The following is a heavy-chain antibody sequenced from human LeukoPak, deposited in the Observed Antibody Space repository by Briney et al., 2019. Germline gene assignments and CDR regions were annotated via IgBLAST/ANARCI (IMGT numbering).Heavy chain of an antibody. CDR2: SNAGNGNT. V-gene: IGHV1-3*02. D-gene: IGHD4-17*01. Sequence: ASVKVSCKASGYTFTSYAMHWVRQAPGQRLEWMGWSNAGNGNTKYSQEFQGRVTITRDTSASTAYMELTRLRSDDTAVYYCASTLKVTTPFSLRYWGQGTLVTVSS. CDR1: GYTFTSYA. J-gene: IGHJ4*02. CDR3: ASTLKVTTPFSLRY.